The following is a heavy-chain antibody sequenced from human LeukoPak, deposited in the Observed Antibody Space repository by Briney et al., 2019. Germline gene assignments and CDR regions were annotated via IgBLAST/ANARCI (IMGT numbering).Heavy chain of an antibody. CDR3: ARCVNWFDP. V-gene: IGHV4-30-4*01. CDR1: GGSISSGDYY. J-gene: IGHJ5*02. Sequence: PSETLSLTCTVSGGSISSGDYYWSWIRQPPGKGLEWIAYISHSGGTYYNPSLKSRATISLDTSKNQFSLKLSSVTAADTAVYYCARCVNWFDPWGQGTLVTVSS. CDR2: ISHSGGT.